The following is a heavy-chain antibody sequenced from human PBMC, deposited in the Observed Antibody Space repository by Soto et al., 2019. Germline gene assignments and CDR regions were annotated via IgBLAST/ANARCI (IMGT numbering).Heavy chain of an antibody. J-gene: IGHJ5*02. V-gene: IGHV4-31*03. CDR3: AREGAGSYWFDP. CDR2: IHNNGAA. D-gene: IGHD3-10*01. Sequence: SETLSLTCTISGGSISSGGYYWSWIRQHPTEGLEWIGYIHNNGAAYYNPSLSSRVTISADTSKTQFSLNVYSVTAADTAVYYCAREGAGSYWFDPWGQGVLVTVSS. CDR1: GGSISSGGYY.